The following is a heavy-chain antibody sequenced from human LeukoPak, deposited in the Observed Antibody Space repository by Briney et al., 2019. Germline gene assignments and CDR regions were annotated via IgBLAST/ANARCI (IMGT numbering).Heavy chain of an antibody. CDR2: IWYDGSNK. J-gene: IGHJ5*02. CDR1: GFTFSSYG. Sequence: PGGSLRLSCAASGFTFSSYGMHWVRQAPGKGLEWVAVIWYDGSNKYYADSVKGRFTISRDNSKNTLYLQMNSLRAEDTAVYYCARGGYCSGGSRCCWFDPWGQGTLVTVSS. D-gene: IGHD2-15*01. CDR3: ARGGYCSGGSRCCWFDP. V-gene: IGHV3-33*01.